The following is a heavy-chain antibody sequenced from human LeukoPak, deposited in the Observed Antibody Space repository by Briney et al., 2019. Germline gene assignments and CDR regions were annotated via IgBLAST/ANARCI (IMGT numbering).Heavy chain of an antibody. D-gene: IGHD6-19*01. CDR1: GGSISSSNW. Sequence: SETLSLTCAVSGGSISSSNWWSWVRQPPGKGLEWIGEIYHIGSTNYNPSLKSRVTISVDKSKNQFSLRLTSVTAADTAVYYCARVAAVSGTGIDYWGQGTLVTVSS. CDR2: IYHIGST. J-gene: IGHJ4*02. CDR3: ARVAAVSGTGIDY. V-gene: IGHV4-4*02.